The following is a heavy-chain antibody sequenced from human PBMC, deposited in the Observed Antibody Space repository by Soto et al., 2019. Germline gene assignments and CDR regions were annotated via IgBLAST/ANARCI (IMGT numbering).Heavy chain of an antibody. CDR3: ARDFYGGYTYGPGDY. CDR2: IKQDGSEK. CDR1: GFTFSSYW. J-gene: IGHJ4*02. D-gene: IGHD5-18*01. Sequence: GGSLRLSCAASGFTFSSYWMSWVRQAPGKGLEWVANIKQDGSEKYYVDSVKGRFTISRDNAKRSLYLQMNSLRAEDTAVYYCARDFYGGYTYGPGDYWGQGALVTVSS. V-gene: IGHV3-7*01.